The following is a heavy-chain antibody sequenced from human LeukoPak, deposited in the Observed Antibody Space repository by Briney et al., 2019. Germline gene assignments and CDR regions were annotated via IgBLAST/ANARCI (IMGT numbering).Heavy chain of an antibody. D-gene: IGHD2-21*02. CDR2: MNPNSGNT. V-gene: IGHV1-8*03. CDR3: ATGGVTPDYYYYYYYMDV. J-gene: IGHJ6*03. CDR1: GYTFTSYD. Sequence: ASVKVSCKASGYTFTSYDINWVRQATGQGLEWMGWMNPNSGNTGYAQKFQGRVTITRNTSISTAYMELSSLRSEDTAVYYCATGGVTPDYYYYYYYMDVWGKGTTVTISS.